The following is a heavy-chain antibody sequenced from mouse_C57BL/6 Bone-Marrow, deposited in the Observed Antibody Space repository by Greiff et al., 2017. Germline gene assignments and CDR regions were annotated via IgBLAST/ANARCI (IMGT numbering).Heavy chain of an antibody. J-gene: IGHJ2*01. D-gene: IGHD2-1*01. CDR2: IWRGGST. CDR3: AKNRAYGNFYFDY. CDR1: GFSLTSYG. Sequence: QVQLQQSGPGLVQPSQSLSITCTVSGFSLTSYGVHWVRQSPGKGLEWLGVIWRGGSTDYNAAFMSRLSITKANSKSQVFFKMNSLQADDTAIYYCAKNRAYGNFYFDYWGQGTTLTVSS. V-gene: IGHV2-5*01.